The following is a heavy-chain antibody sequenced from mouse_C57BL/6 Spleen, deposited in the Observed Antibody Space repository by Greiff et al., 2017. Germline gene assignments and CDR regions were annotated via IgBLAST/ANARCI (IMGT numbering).Heavy chain of an antibody. Sequence: QVQLQQSGAELVRPGASVTLSCKASGYTFTDYEMHWVKQTPVHGLEWIGAIDPETGGTAYNQKFKGKAILTADKSSSTAYMGLRSLTSDDSAVYYCTREWDGYAVYYYAMDYWGQGTSVTVSS. CDR2: IDPETGGT. CDR1: GYTFTDYE. V-gene: IGHV1-15*01. J-gene: IGHJ4*01. CDR3: TREWDGYAVYYYAMDY. D-gene: IGHD2-2*01.